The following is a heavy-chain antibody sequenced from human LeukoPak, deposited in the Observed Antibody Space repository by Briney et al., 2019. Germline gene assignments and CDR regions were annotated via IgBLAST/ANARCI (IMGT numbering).Heavy chain of an antibody. J-gene: IGHJ3*02. CDR2: ISYDGSNK. D-gene: IGHD3-10*01. V-gene: IGHV3-30*04. Sequence: GGSLRLSCAASGFTFSSYAMHWVRQAPGKGLEWVAVISYDGSNKYYADSVKGRFTISRDNSKNTLYLQMNSLRAGDTAVYYCARWFGELGAFDIWGQGTMVTVSS. CDR3: ARWFGELGAFDI. CDR1: GFTFSSYA.